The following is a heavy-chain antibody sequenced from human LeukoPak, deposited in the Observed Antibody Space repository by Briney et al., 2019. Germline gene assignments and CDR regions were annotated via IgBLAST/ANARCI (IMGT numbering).Heavy chain of an antibody. V-gene: IGHV1-8*01. D-gene: IGHD2-2*02. CDR3: ARGLRGNRNTHLRY. CDR1: GYTFTSYD. J-gene: IGHJ4*02. Sequence: RASVKVSCKASGYTFTSYDINWVRQATGQGLEWMGWMNPNRGNTGYAQKFQGRVTMTRNTSISTAYMELSSLRSEDTAVYYCARGLRGNRNTHLRYWGQGTLVTVSS. CDR2: MNPNRGNT.